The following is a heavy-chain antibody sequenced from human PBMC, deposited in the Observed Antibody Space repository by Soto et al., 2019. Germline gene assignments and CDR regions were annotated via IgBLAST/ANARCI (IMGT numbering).Heavy chain of an antibody. CDR3: ARAPALDIVVVVALYGYYFDY. V-gene: IGHV4-61*05. D-gene: IGHD2-15*01. J-gene: IGHJ4*02. CDR2: IFYSGNT. CDR1: GCSIVSRGCY. Sequence: PYEPLSLSSPVAGCSIVSRGCYWGWLRQPPGKWLEWIGYIFYSGNTNSNPSLKSRVTISVDTSKNQFSLKLSSVTAADTAVYYCARAPALDIVVVVALYGYYFDYWGQGTLVNVSS.